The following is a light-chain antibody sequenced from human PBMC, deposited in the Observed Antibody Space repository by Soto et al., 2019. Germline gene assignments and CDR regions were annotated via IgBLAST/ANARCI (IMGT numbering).Light chain of an antibody. CDR3: QHFGSSPPVT. J-gene: IGKJ5*01. CDR2: GAS. Sequence: VLTQAPDNLCLSPAEIATLSCRVSQYTNGRYVAWCQQRHGLPPRLLVYGASKRAPGIPARFRGSGSGSEFTLSISGVEPEDFAVYFCQHFGSSPPVTFGQGTRLEIK. V-gene: IGKV3-20*01. CDR1: QYTNGRY.